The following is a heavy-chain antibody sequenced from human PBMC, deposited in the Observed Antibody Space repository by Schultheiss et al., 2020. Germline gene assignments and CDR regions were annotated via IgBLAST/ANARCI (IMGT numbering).Heavy chain of an antibody. V-gene: IGHV3-48*03. CDR3: TRGEGAQAY. Sequence: GESLKISCAASGFTFSSYEMNWVRQAPGKGLEWVSYISSSGSTIYYADSVKGRFTISRDNAKSTLYLQMNSLKTEDTAVYYCTRGEGAQAYWGQGTLVTVSS. J-gene: IGHJ4*02. CDR2: ISSSGSTI. CDR1: GFTFSSYE. D-gene: IGHD3-16*01.